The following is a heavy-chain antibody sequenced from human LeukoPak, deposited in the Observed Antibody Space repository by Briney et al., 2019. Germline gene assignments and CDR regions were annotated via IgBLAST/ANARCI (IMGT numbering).Heavy chain of an antibody. CDR1: GGSFSGYY. D-gene: IGHD3-10*01. Sequence: SETLSLTCAVYGGSFSGYYWSWIRQPPGKGLEWIGEINHSGSTNYNPSLKSRVTISVDTSKNQFPLKLSSVTAADTAVYYCARIAGSITMVRGRYYYSMDVWGKGTTVTVSS. J-gene: IGHJ6*04. V-gene: IGHV4-34*01. CDR2: INHSGST. CDR3: ARIAGSITMVRGRYYYSMDV.